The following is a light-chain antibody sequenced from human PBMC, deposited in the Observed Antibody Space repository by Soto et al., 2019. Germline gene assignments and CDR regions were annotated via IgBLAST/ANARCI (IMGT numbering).Light chain of an antibody. CDR3: QQYNNWPPWT. CDR1: QSVRSN. V-gene: IGKV3-15*01. Sequence: EIVMTQSPATLSVSLGERVTLSCRASQSVRSNLAWYQQKPGQAPRLLIYGASTRATGVPASFSGRGSGTEFTLTISSLQSEDFAVYYCQQYNNWPPWTFGQGTKV. J-gene: IGKJ1*01. CDR2: GAS.